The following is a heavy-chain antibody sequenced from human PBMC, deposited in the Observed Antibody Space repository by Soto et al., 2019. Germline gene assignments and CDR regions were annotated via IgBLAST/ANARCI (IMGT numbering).Heavy chain of an antibody. Sequence: PSETLSLTCTVSGGSISSYYWSWIRQPPGKGLEWIGYIYYSGSTNYNPSLKSRVTISVDTSKNQFSLKLSSVTAADTAVYYCARRGIVVVPAATSVWFDPWGQGTLVTVSS. J-gene: IGHJ5*02. CDR1: GGSISSYY. CDR2: IYYSGST. CDR3: ARRGIVVVPAATSVWFDP. D-gene: IGHD2-2*01. V-gene: IGHV4-59*12.